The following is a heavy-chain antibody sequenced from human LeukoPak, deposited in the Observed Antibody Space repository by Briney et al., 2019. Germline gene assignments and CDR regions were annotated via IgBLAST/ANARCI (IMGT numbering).Heavy chain of an antibody. Sequence: SETLSLTCTLSGGSISSYYWSWIRQPPGKALEWIGSIYHSGSTYYNPSLKSRVTISVDTSKNQFSLKLSSVTAADTAVYYCARGTNLYSSSSYFDYWGQGTLVTVSS. J-gene: IGHJ4*02. D-gene: IGHD6-6*01. CDR3: ARGTNLYSSSSYFDY. CDR2: IYHSGST. CDR1: GGSISSYY. V-gene: IGHV4-38-2*02.